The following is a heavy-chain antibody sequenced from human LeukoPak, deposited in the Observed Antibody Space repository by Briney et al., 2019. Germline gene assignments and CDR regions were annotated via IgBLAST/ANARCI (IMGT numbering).Heavy chain of an antibody. CDR2: IWYDGSNK. Sequence: GRSLRLSCAASGFTFSTYGVHWVRQAPGKGLEWVALIWYDGSNKKYADSVKGRFTISRDNSKNTLYLQMNSLRAEDTAVYYCAKLPYGSGSYEFDYWGQGTLVTVSS. CDR3: AKLPYGSGSYEFDY. J-gene: IGHJ4*02. CDR1: GFTFSTYG. V-gene: IGHV3-33*06. D-gene: IGHD3-10*01.